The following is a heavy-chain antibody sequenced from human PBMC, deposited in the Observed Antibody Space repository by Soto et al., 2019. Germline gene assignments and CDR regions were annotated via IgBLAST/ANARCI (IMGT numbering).Heavy chain of an antibody. CDR1: GGSISSSSYY. Sequence: PSETLSLTCTVSGGSISSSSYYWGWIRQPPGKGLEWIGSIYYSGSTYYNPSLKSRVTISVDTSKNQFSLKLSSVTAADTAVYYCANGRAVAGTYYYKGMDVWGQGTTVTVSS. CDR3: ANGRAVAGTYYYKGMDV. V-gene: IGHV4-39*01. D-gene: IGHD6-19*01. J-gene: IGHJ6*02. CDR2: IYYSGST.